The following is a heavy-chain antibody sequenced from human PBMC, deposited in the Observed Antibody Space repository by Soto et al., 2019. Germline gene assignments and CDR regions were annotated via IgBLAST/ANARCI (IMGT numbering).Heavy chain of an antibody. V-gene: IGHV1-69*13. D-gene: IGHD6-13*01. J-gene: IGHJ6*02. CDR3: ARWPASSSLRAALVQSYDYYHYGMDV. Sequence: SVKVSCKASGGTFSSYAISWVRQAPGQGLEWMGGIIPIFGTANYAQKFQGRVTITADESTSTAYMELSSLRSEDTAVYYCARWPASSSLRAALVQSYDYYHYGMDVWGQGATVTGSS. CDR2: IIPIFGTA. CDR1: GGTFSSYA.